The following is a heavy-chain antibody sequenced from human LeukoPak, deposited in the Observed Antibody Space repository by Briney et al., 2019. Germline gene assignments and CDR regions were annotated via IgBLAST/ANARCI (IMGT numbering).Heavy chain of an antibody. V-gene: IGHV3-23*01. CDR1: GFTFSSYG. Sequence: GGTLRLSCAASGFTFSSYGMSWVRQAPGEGLEWVSSISSNGGNTYYADSVKGRFTISRDNSRNTLYLQMNSLRAEDTAVYYCAKDDGGSYYIYYYYMDVWGKGTTVTISS. J-gene: IGHJ6*03. CDR3: AKDDGGSYYIYYYYMDV. D-gene: IGHD1-26*01. CDR2: ISSNGGNT.